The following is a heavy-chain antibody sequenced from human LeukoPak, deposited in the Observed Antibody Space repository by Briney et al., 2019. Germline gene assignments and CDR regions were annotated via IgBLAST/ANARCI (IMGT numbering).Heavy chain of an antibody. CDR3: ARTSIVATISAWFDP. Sequence: SETLSLTCAVYGGSFSGYYWSWIRQPPGKGLEWIGEINHSGSTNYNPSLKSRVTISVDTSKNQFSLKLSSVTAADTAVYYCARTSIVATISAWFDPWGQGTLVTVSS. CDR2: INHSGST. J-gene: IGHJ5*02. CDR1: GGSFSGYY. V-gene: IGHV4-34*01. D-gene: IGHD5-12*01.